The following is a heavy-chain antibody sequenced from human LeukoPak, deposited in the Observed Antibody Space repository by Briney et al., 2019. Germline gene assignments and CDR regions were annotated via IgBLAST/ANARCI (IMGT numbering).Heavy chain of an antibody. V-gene: IGHV3-21*01. CDR1: GFTFSNYN. CDR2: ISSSSSHI. J-gene: IGHJ4*02. CDR3: ARDRGYYDILTGYYDSYYFDY. D-gene: IGHD3-9*01. Sequence: GGSLRLSCAASGFTFSNYNMNWVRQAPGKGLEWVSSISSSSSHIYYADSVKGRFTISRDNAKNSLYLQMNSLRAEDSAVYYCARDRGYYDILTGYYDSYYFDYWGQGTLVTVSS.